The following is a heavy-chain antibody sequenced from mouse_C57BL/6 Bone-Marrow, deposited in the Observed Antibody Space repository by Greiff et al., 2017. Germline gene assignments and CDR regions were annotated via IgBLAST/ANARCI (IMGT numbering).Heavy chain of an antibody. CDR1: GFSLTSYG. CDR3: AKKGGSSWYFDV. CDR2: IWSGGST. D-gene: IGHD1-1*01. Sequence: VQLQESGPGLVQPSQSLSITCTVSGFSLTSYGVHWVRQPPGKGLEWLGVIWSGGSTDYNAAFISRLSISKDNSKSEVFFKMNSLQADDTAIYYCAKKGGSSWYFDVWGTGTTVTVSA. J-gene: IGHJ1*03. V-gene: IGHV2-4*01.